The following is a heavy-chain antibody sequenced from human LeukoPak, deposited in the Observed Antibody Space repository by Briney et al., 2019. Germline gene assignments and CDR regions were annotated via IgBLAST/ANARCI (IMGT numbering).Heavy chain of an antibody. CDR2: INHSGST. J-gene: IGHJ5*02. D-gene: IGHD5-18*01. CDR1: GGSFSGYY. V-gene: IGHV4-34*01. CDR3: ASRSGGGYSYGSNWFDP. Sequence: SETLSLTCAVYGGSFSGYYWSWIRQPPGKGLEWIGEINHSGSTNYNPSLKSRVTISVGTSKNQLSLKLSSVTAADTAVYYCASRSGGGYSYGSNWFDPWGQGTLVTVSS.